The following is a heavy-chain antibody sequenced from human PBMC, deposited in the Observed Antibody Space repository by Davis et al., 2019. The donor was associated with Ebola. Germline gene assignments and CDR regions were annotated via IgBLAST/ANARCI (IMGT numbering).Heavy chain of an antibody. V-gene: IGHV3-21*01. D-gene: IGHD1-26*01. CDR2: ITDNGHV. Sequence: GGSLRLSCVASGFTLSSVGMNWVRQAPGKGLEWVSFITDNGHVYYADSLKGRFAISRDNAKNSLYLQMSSLRAEDTAIYYCARETGRDAFDVWGQGTMVTVSS. J-gene: IGHJ3*01. CDR3: ARETGRDAFDV. CDR1: GFTLSSVG.